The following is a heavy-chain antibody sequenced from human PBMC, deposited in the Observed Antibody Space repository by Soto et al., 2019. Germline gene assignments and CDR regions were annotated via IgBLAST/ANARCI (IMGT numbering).Heavy chain of an antibody. D-gene: IGHD2-21*02. CDR3: AKEVTAISGDWTFDV. CDR2: ISYDASQK. CDR1: TFTFSNFG. J-gene: IGHJ3*01. V-gene: IGHV3-30*18. Sequence: QVQLVESGGGVGHPGRSLRLSCAPSTFTFSNFGIHWVRQAPGKGLEWVAVISYDASQKYYADSVNDRFSISRDKTKNAVYLQMSRLRAENTAVSHCAKEVTAISGDWTFDVWGQGTVVYVSS.